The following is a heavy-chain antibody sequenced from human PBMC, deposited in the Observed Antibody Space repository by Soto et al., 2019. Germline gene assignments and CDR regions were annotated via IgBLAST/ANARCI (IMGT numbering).Heavy chain of an antibody. D-gene: IGHD1-26*01. J-gene: IGHJ3*01. Sequence: ESGGDLVKPGGSLRLSCAASGFTFSDHYMSWIRQAPGKGLEWISYMTPSGSSSSYADSVKGRFTISRDNAKNSLYLQMNSLRGDDTAVYYCARELSGNYFAFELWGQGTMVTVSS. CDR3: ARELSGNYFAFEL. V-gene: IGHV3-11*01. CDR2: MTPSGSSS. CDR1: GFTFSDHY.